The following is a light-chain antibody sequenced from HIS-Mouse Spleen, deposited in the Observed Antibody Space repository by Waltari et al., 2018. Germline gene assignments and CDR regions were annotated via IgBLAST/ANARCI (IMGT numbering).Light chain of an antibody. Sequence: EVVMTQSPATLSLSPGETATLSCRASQSVSNSYLSLYQQKPGQAPRLLLYRASTRATGIPARFSGSGSGTDFTLTISRLQPEDFAVYYCQQDNNLPRTFGQGTKVEIK. CDR3: QQDNNLPRT. J-gene: IGKJ1*01. CDR1: QSVSNSY. CDR2: RAS. V-gene: IGKV3D-7*01.